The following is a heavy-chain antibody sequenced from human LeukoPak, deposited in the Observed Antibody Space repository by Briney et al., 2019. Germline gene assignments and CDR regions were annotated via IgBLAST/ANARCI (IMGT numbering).Heavy chain of an antibody. J-gene: IGHJ4*02. V-gene: IGHV3-23*01. D-gene: IGHD2/OR15-2a*01. Sequence: PGGSLRLSCTASGFVFSSYAMSWVRQAPGKGLEWVSTISAGGDYTYYADSVKGWFTISRDNSKSTLHLQMNNLRTEETAIYYCAKDRSVKAGLYEDFDYWGQGTLVTVSS. CDR1: GFVFSSYA. CDR2: ISAGGDYT. CDR3: AKDRSVKAGLYEDFDY.